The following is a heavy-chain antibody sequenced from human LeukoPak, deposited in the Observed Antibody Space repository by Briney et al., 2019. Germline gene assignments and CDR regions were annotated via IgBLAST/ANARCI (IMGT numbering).Heavy chain of an antibody. J-gene: IGHJ6*02. CDR3: AKGSGYCSGGSCYNYYYYYGMDV. CDR2: ISYDGSNK. D-gene: IGHD2-15*01. V-gene: IGHV3-30*18. CDR1: GFTFSSYG. Sequence: GRSLRLSCAASGFTFSSYGMHWVCQAPGKGLEWVAVISYDGSNKYYADSVKGRFTISRDNSKNTLYLQMNSLRAEDTAVYYCAKGSGYCSGGSCYNYYYYYGMDVWGQGTTVTVSS.